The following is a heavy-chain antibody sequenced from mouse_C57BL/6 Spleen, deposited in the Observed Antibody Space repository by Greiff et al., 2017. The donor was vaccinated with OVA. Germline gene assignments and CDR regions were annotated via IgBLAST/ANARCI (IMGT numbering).Heavy chain of an antibody. V-gene: IGHV5-9*01. Sequence: EVKLMESGGGLVKPGGSLKLSCAASGFTFSSYTMSWVRQTPEKRLEWVATISGGGGNTYYPDSVKGRFTISRDNAKNTLYLQMSSLRSEDTALYYCARLNGYYFDYWGQGTTLTVSS. J-gene: IGHJ2*01. CDR2: ISGGGGNT. CDR3: ARLNGYYFDY. CDR1: GFTFSSYT. D-gene: IGHD2-2*01.